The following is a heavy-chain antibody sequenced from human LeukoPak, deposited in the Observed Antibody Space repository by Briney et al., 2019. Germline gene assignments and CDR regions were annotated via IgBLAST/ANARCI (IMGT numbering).Heavy chain of an antibody. V-gene: IGHV4-59*12. CDR3: AKAGSSGYCGPFEY. Sequence: SETLSLTCTVSGGSISSYYWSWIRQPPGKGLEWIGYIYYSGSTNYNPSLKSRVTISVDTSRNHFSLRLSSVTAADTAVYYCAKAGSSGYCGPFEYWGQGALLTVSS. CDR1: GGSISSYY. CDR2: IYYSGST. J-gene: IGHJ4*02. D-gene: IGHD3-22*01.